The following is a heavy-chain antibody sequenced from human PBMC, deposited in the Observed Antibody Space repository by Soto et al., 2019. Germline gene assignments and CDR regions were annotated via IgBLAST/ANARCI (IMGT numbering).Heavy chain of an antibody. D-gene: IGHD3-10*01. CDR3: ARSITMVRGVIKGFDD. V-gene: IGHV4-4*02. CDR1: GGSISSSNW. J-gene: IGHJ4*02. Sequence: PSETLSLTCAVSGGSISSSNWWSWVRQPPGKGLEWIGEIYHSGSTNYNPSLKSRVTISVDKSKNQFSLKLSSVTAADTAVYYCARSITMVRGVIKGFDDWGQGTLVTVSS. CDR2: IYHSGST.